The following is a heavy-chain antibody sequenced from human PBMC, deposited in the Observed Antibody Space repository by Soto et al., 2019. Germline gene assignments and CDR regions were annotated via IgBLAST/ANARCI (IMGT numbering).Heavy chain of an antibody. D-gene: IGHD5-12*01. J-gene: IGHJ3*02. V-gene: IGHV3-30*18. CDR2: ISYDGSNK. CDR3: AKAMGDIVATITWWAFDI. CDR1: GFTFSSYG. Sequence: QVQLVESGGGVVQPGRSLRLSCAASGFTFSSYGMHWVRQAPGKGLEWVAVISYDGSNKYYADSVKGRFTISRDNSKNTLYLQMNSLRAEDTAVYYCAKAMGDIVATITWWAFDIWGQGTMVTVSS.